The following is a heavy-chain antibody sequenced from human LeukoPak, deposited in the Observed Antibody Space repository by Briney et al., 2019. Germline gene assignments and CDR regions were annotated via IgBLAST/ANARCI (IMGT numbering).Heavy chain of an antibody. D-gene: IGHD3-22*01. J-gene: IGHJ4*02. CDR1: GFTFDDYA. CDR3: AKSGSGYNYFDY. CDR2: ISWNSGSI. V-gene: IGHV3-9*01. Sequence: PGGSLRLSCAASGFTFDDYAMHWVRQAPGKGLEWVSGISWNSGSIGYADSVKGRFTISRDNAKNSLYLQMNSLRAEDTALYYCAKSGSGYNYFDYWGQGTLVTVSS.